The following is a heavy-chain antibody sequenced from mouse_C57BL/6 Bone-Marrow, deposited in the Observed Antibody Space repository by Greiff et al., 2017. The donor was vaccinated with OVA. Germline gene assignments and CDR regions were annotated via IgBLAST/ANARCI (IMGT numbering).Heavy chain of an antibody. J-gene: IGHJ2*01. CDR1: GYTFTSYW. CDR3: ARKKELLRYYFDY. V-gene: IGHV1-7*01. D-gene: IGHD1-1*01. CDR2: INPSSGYT. Sequence: VKLVESGAELAKPGASVKLSCKASGYTFTSYWMHWVKQRPGQGLEWIGYINPSSGYTKYNQKFKDKATLTADKSSSTAYMQLSSLTSEDSAVYFCARKKELLRYYFDYWGQGTTLTVSS.